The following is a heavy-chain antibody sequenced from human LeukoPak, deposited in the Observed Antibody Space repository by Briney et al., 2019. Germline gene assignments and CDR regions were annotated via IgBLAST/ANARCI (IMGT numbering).Heavy chain of an antibody. J-gene: IGHJ4*02. CDR2: IYSGDTT. CDR3: MRAYTTNGRYSEP. CDR1: GFTVSSNH. D-gene: IGHD1-26*01. V-gene: IGHV3-66*01. Sequence: GGSLRLSCAASGFTVSSNHMSWVRQVPGKGLEWVSVIYSGDTTYYADSVRGRFTISRDNSKNTLYLQMNSLRAEDTALYYCMRAYTTNGRYSEPWGQGTLVTVSS.